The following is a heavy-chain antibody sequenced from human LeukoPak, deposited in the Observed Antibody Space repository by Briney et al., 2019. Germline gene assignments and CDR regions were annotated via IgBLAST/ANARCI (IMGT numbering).Heavy chain of an antibody. CDR2: IYHSGST. CDR1: GGSISSGGYS. CDR3: ARERITMVRGVTDNWFDP. Sequence: SETLSLTCAVSGGSISSGGYSWSWIRQPPGKGLEWIGYIYHSGSTYYNPSLKSRVTISVDRSKNQLSLKLSSVTAADTAVYYCARERITMVRGVTDNWFDPWGQGTLVTVSS. J-gene: IGHJ5*02. D-gene: IGHD3-10*01. V-gene: IGHV4-30-2*01.